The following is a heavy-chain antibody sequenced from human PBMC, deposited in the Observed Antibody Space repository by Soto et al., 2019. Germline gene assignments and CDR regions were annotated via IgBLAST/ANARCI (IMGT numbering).Heavy chain of an antibody. CDR2: IYYSGST. Sequence: PSETLSLTCTVSGGSISSSSYYWGWIRQPPGKGLEWIGSIYYSGSTYYNPSLKSRVTISVDTSKNQFSLKLSSVTAADTAVYYCARDNTAMGPNWFDPWGQGTLVTVSS. J-gene: IGHJ5*02. V-gene: IGHV4-39*07. D-gene: IGHD5-18*01. CDR1: GGSISSSSYY. CDR3: ARDNTAMGPNWFDP.